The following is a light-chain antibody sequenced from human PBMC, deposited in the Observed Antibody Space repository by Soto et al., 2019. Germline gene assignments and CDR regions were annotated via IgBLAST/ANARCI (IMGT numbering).Light chain of an antibody. V-gene: IGKV3-20*01. CDR2: GAS. CDR3: QQFNSYSRT. Sequence: EIVLTQSPGPLSLSPGARATLSCRSSQSVSTSSLAWYQQKGGQAPRLIIHGASSRATGIPDRFSGSGSGTEFTLTITSLQPDDFATYYCQQFNSYSRTFGQGTKVDIK. J-gene: IGKJ1*01. CDR1: QSVSTSS.